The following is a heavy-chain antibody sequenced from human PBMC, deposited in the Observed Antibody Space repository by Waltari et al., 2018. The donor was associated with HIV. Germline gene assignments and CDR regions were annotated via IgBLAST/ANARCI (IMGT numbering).Heavy chain of an antibody. V-gene: IGHV4-39*01. CDR2: IYYSGST. J-gene: IGHJ2*01. D-gene: IGHD5-18*01. CDR3: ARVQTGVDTAMVNRYFDL. CDR1: GGSISSSSYY. Sequence: QLQLQESGPGLVKPSETLSLTCTVYGGSISSSSYYWAWIRQPPGKGLEWIGSIYYSGSTYYNPSLKSRVTISVDTSKNQFSLKLSSVTAADTAVYYCARVQTGVDTAMVNRYFDLWGRGTLVTVSS.